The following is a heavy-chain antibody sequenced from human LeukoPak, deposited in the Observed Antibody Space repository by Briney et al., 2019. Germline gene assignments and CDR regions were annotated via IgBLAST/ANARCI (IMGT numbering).Heavy chain of an antibody. D-gene: IGHD3-10*01. V-gene: IGHV3-43*01. CDR3: AKSAVVTMVRGSPMDV. J-gene: IGHJ6*02. CDR2: ISWDAYST. CDR1: GFTFDDYT. Sequence: PGGSLRLSCAASGFTFDDYTMHWVRQAPGKGLEWVSLISWDAYSTYYADSIKGRFTISRDNSRNSLYLQMNSLRTEDTALYYCAKSAVVTMVRGSPMDVWGQGTTVTVSS.